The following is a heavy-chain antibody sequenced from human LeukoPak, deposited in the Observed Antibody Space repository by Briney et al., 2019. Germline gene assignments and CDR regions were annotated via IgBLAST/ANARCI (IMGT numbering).Heavy chain of an antibody. CDR2: MNPNSGNT. CDR3: ARGLWSGYFFFDY. J-gene: IGHJ4*02. V-gene: IGHV1-8*03. CDR1: GYTFTSYD. D-gene: IGHD3-3*01. Sequence: ASVKVSCKASGYTFTSYDINWVRQATGQELEWMGWMNPNSGNTGYAQKFQGRVTITRNTSISTAYMELSSLRSEDTAVYYCARGLWSGYFFFDYWGQGTLVTVSS.